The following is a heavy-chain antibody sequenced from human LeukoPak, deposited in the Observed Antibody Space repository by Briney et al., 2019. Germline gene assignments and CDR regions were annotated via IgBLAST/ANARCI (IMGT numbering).Heavy chain of an antibody. CDR2: LRHDGSYQ. Sequence: GGSLRLSCAASGFTFSNYGMHWVRQAPGKGLEWVAFLRHDGSYQCYADSVKGRFTISRDNSKNTLNLQVNSLRAEDTGIYYCAKGYYDNSDFRCPDYWGQGTLVTVSS. CDR3: AKGYYDNSDFRCPDY. CDR1: GFTFSNYG. D-gene: IGHD3-22*01. V-gene: IGHV3-30*02. J-gene: IGHJ4*02.